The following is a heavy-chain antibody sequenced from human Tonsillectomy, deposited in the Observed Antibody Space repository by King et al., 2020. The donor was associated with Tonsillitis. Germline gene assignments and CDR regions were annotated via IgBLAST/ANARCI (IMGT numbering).Heavy chain of an antibody. V-gene: IGHV1-8*01. CDR3: ARGPEMATIDYSYYYGMDV. Sequence: QLVQSGAEVKKPGASVKVSCKASGYTFTSYDINWVRQATGQGLEWMGWMNPNSGNTGYAQKFQGRVTMTRNTSISTAYMELSSLRSEDTAVYYCARGPEMATIDYSYYYGMDVWGQGTTVTVSS. D-gene: IGHD5-24*01. J-gene: IGHJ6*02. CDR2: MNPNSGNT. CDR1: GYTFTSYD.